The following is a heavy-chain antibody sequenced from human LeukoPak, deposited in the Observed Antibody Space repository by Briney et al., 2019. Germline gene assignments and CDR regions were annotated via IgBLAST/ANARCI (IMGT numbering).Heavy chain of an antibody. D-gene: IGHD6-19*01. CDR2: INHSGST. CDR1: GGSFSGYY. J-gene: IGHJ4*02. V-gene: IGHV4-34*01. Sequence: GTPSLTCAVYGGSFSGYYWSWIRQPPGKGLEWIGEINHSGSTNYNPSLKSRVTISVDTSKNQFSLKLSSVTAADTAVYYCARVRPVWVIAVAGPFDYWGQGTLVTVSS. CDR3: ARVRPVWVIAVAGPFDY.